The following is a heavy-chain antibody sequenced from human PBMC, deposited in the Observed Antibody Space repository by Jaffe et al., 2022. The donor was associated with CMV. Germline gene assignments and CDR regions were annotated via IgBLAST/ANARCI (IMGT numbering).Heavy chain of an antibody. CDR3: AKDQGYDILTGYYIEGLFDY. Sequence: EVQLVESGGGLVQPGGSLRLSCAASGFTFSSYAMSWVRQAPGKGLEWVSAISGSGGSTYYADSVKGRFTISRDNSKNTLYLQMNSLRAEDTAVYYCAKDQGYDILTGYYIEGLFDYWGQGTLVTVSS. CDR1: GFTFSSYA. J-gene: IGHJ4*02. D-gene: IGHD3-9*01. CDR2: ISGSGGST. V-gene: IGHV3-23*04.